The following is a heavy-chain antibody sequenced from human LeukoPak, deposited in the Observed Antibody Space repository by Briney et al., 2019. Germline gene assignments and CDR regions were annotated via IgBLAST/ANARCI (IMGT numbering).Heavy chain of an antibody. J-gene: IGHJ4*02. V-gene: IGHV4-34*01. D-gene: IGHD1-7*01. CDR2: INHSRST. Sequence: SETLSLTCAVYGGSFSGYYWSWIRQPPGKGLEWIGEINHSRSTNYNPSLKSRVTISVDTSKNQFSLKLSSVTAADTAVYYCARGGGGNWNYYRFWGQGTLVTVSS. CDR1: GGSFSGYY. CDR3: ARGGGGNWNYYRF.